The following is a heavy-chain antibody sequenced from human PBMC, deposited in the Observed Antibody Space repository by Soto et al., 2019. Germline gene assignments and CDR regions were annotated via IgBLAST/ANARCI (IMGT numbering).Heavy chain of an antibody. CDR1: GFTFSSYW. D-gene: IGHD1-26*01. J-gene: IGHJ4*02. CDR2: VYSDGSST. CDR3: ARAMSSGSYFDY. V-gene: IGHV3-74*01. Sequence: VSVRRSCAASGFTFSSYWMHWVRQVSGKGLVWVSRVYSDGSSTSYADSVKGRFTISRDNAKNTLYLQMNSLRAEDTAVYYCARAMSSGSYFDYWGQGTLVTVSS.